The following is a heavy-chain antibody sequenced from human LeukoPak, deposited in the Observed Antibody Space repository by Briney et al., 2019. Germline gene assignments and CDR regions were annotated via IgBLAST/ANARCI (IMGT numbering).Heavy chain of an antibody. J-gene: IGHJ1*01. D-gene: IGHD4-17*01. CDR1: GFTFDDYA. Sequence: PGRSLRLSCAASGFTFDDYAMHWVRQAPGKGLEWVSGISWNSGSIGYADSVKGRFTISRDNAKNSLYLQMNSLRAEDTALYYCAKGTPDYDSAEYFQHWGQGTLVTVSS. V-gene: IGHV3-9*01. CDR2: ISWNSGSI. CDR3: AKGTPDYDSAEYFQH.